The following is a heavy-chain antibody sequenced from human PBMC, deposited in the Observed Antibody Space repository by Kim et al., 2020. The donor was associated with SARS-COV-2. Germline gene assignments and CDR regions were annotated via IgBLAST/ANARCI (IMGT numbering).Heavy chain of an antibody. CDR3: ARDGYGDYVGGGAFDI. D-gene: IGHD4-17*01. CDR1: GGSISSSSYY. J-gene: IGHJ3*02. CDR2: IYYSGST. V-gene: IGHV4-39*07. Sequence: SETLSLTCTVSGGSISSSSYYWGWIRQPPGKGLEWIGSIYYSGSTYYNPSLKSRVTISVDTSKNQFSLKLSSVTAADTAVYYCARDGYGDYVGGGAFDIWGQGTMVTVSS.